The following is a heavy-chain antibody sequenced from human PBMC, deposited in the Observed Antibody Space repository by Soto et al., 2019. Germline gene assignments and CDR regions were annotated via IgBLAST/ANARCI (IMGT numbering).Heavy chain of an antibody. Sequence: QVQLQQWGAGLLKPSETLSLTCAVYGGSFSGYYWSWISQPPGKGLEWIGEINHSGSTNYNPSLKSRVTISVDTSKNHFSLKLSSVTAADTAVYYCASRPLMTTVTKINYYYYMDVWGKGTTVTVSS. CDR1: GGSFSGYY. V-gene: IGHV4-34*01. J-gene: IGHJ6*03. CDR3: ASRPLMTTVTKINYYYYMDV. D-gene: IGHD4-17*01. CDR2: INHSGST.